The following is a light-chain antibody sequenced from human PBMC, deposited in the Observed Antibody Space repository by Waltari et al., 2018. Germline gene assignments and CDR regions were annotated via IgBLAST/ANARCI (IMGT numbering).Light chain of an antibody. Sequence: QAGLTQPPSVSKVLRQTATLTCTGSSSNVAAQGAAWLQQHKGHPPKLLSYRNNNRPAGLSEKFSAAMSGNTASLTITGRQPEDEVDYYCSAWDLTLRTWLFGEGTKLTVL. V-gene: IGLV10-54*04. CDR2: RNN. CDR1: SSNVAAQG. CDR3: SAWDLTLRTWL. J-gene: IGLJ3*02.